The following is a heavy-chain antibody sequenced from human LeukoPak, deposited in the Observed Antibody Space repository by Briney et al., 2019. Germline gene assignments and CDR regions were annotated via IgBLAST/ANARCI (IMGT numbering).Heavy chain of an antibody. CDR2: IEPSDSYT. CDR1: GYSFTSYW. CDR3: ARHGFRESPTDNWFDP. V-gene: IGHV5-10-1*01. Sequence: GESLKILCKASGYSFTSYWISWVRQMPGEGLEWMGRIEPSDSYTNYSPSFQGHVTISADKSINTAYLQWSSLKASDTDMYYCARHGFRESPTDNWFDPWGQGTLVTVSS. D-gene: IGHD5-24*01. J-gene: IGHJ5*02.